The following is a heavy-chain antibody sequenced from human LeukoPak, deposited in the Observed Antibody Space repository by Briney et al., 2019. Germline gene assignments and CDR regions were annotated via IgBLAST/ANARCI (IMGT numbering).Heavy chain of an antibody. D-gene: IGHD2-2*01. CDR3: ARARPSLTYYYYYGMDV. CDR1: GFTFSSYA. J-gene: IGHJ6*02. Sequence: GGSLRLSCAASGFTFSSYAMHWVRQAPGKGLEWVAVISYDGSNKYYADSVKGRFTISRDNPKNTLYLQMNSLRAEDTAVYYCARARPSLTYYYYYGMDVWGQGTTVTVSS. V-gene: IGHV3-30-3*01. CDR2: ISYDGSNK.